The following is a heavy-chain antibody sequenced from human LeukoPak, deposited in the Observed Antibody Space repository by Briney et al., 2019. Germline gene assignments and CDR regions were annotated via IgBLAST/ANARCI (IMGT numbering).Heavy chain of an antibody. Sequence: SETLSLTCAVYGGSFSGYYWSWIRQPPGKGLEWIGEINHSGSTNYNPSLKSRVTISVDTSKNQFSLKLSSVTAADTAVYYCARGRVGARLWGQGTPVTVSS. CDR2: INHSGST. D-gene: IGHD1-26*01. V-gene: IGHV4-34*01. J-gene: IGHJ4*02. CDR1: GGSFSGYY. CDR3: ARGRVGARL.